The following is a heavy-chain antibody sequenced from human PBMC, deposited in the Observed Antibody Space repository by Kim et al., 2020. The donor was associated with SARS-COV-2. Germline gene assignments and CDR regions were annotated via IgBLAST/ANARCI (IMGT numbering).Heavy chain of an antibody. CDR2: ST. CDR3: ARGAYTRFDY. J-gene: IGHJ4*02. D-gene: IGHD4-4*01. V-gene: IGHV3-74*01. Sequence: STSCAGSGKRRLTLYRDNAKNTLYLQMNSLSAEDTAVYYCARGAYTRFDYWGQGTLVTVSS.